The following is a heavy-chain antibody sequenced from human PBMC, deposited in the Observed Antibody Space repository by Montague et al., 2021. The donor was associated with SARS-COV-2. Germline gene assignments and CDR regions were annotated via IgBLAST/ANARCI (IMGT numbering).Heavy chain of an antibody. CDR1: GFTFSLYE. Sequence: SLRLSCAASGFTFSLYEMNWVRQAPGKGLEWVSFISSSGSAIYSADSVKGRFTISRDNAKNSLYLQMNSLRVEDTAIYYCARDRDWDDWCGMDVWGQGTTVTVSS. J-gene: IGHJ6*02. V-gene: IGHV3-48*03. CDR2: ISSSGSAI. D-gene: IGHD2-21*01. CDR3: ARDRDWDDWCGMDV.